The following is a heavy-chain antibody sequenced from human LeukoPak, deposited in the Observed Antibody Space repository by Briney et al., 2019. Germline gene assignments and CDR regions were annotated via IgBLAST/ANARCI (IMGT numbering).Heavy chain of an antibody. CDR1: GGSVSSYY. CDR2: IYYSGST. CDR3: ARVTGYIVEDYFDY. V-gene: IGHV4-59*02. D-gene: IGHD3-22*01. J-gene: IGHJ4*02. Sequence: SETLSLTCSVSGGSVSSYYWSWIRQPPGKGLEWIGYIYYSGSTNYNPSLKSRVTISVDTSKNQFSLRLSSVTAADTAVYYCARVTGYIVEDYFDYWGQGTLVTVSS.